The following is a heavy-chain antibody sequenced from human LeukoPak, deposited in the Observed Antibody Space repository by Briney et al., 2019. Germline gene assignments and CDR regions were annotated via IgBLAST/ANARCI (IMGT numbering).Heavy chain of an antibody. V-gene: IGHV1-46*01. Sequence: ASVKVSCKASGYSFTSNYIHWVRQAPGQGLEWMGMIYPRDGSTSYAQKFQGRVTVTRDTSTSTVHMELSGLRSEDTAVYYCARGIIAVAGIVDYWGQGTLVTVSS. CDR3: ARGIIAVAGIVDY. CDR2: IYPRDGST. J-gene: IGHJ4*02. D-gene: IGHD6-19*01. CDR1: GYSFTSNY.